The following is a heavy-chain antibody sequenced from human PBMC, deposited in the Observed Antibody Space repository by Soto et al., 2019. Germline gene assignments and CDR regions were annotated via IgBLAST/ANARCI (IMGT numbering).Heavy chain of an antibody. CDR1: GGSISSYY. J-gene: IGHJ3*02. CDR2: IYYSGST. V-gene: IGHV4-59*01. D-gene: IGHD3-10*01. Sequence: SETLSLTCTVSGGSISSYYWSWIRQPPGKGLEWIGYIYYSGSTNYNPSLKSRVTISVDTSKNQFSLKLSSVTAADTAVYYCARRYGSTFDIWGQGTMVTVSS. CDR3: ARRYGSTFDI.